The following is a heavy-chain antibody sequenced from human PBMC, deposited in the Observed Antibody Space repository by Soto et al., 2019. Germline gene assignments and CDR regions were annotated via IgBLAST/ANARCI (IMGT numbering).Heavy chain of an antibody. CDR1: GFSLSNARMG. CDR2: IFSNDEK. D-gene: IGHD3-3*01. CDR3: ARLYYDFLSGYYYYYMDV. J-gene: IGHJ6*03. V-gene: IGHV2-26*01. Sequence: QVTLKESGPVLVKPTEPLTLTCTVSGFSLSNARMGVSWIRQPPGKALEWLAHIFSNDEKSYRTSLKSRFTISKDTSKSQLVLPMPNMDPVDKATYYCARLYYDFLSGYYYYYMDVLGIGTTVTVSS.